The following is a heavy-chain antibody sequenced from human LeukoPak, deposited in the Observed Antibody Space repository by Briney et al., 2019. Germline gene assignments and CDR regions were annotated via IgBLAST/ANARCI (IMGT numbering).Heavy chain of an antibody. CDR2: IYYSGTT. D-gene: IGHD6-13*01. CDR1: GGSISSYY. J-gene: IGHJ5*02. V-gene: IGHV4-59*12. CDR3: ARSLFRGSSSWKGWFDP. Sequence: SETLSLTCTVSGGSISSYYWSWIRQPPGKGLEWIGYIYYSGTTNYNPSLKSRVTISVDRSKNQFSLKLTSVTAADTAVYYCARSLFRGSSSWKGWFDPWGPGTLVTVSS.